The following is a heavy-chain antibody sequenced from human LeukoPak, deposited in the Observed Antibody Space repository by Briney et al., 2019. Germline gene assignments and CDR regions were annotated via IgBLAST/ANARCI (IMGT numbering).Heavy chain of an antibody. D-gene: IGHD6-19*01. V-gene: IGHV3-30*03. CDR2: ISYDGSNK. CDR1: GFTFSSYG. Sequence: GGSLRLSCAASGFTFSSYGMHWVRQAPGEGLEWVAVISYDGSNKYYADSVKGRFTISRDNSKNTLYLQMNSLRAEDTAVYYCATVRPPFEPAGIYDYWGQGTLVTVSS. CDR3: ATVRPPFEPAGIYDY. J-gene: IGHJ4*02.